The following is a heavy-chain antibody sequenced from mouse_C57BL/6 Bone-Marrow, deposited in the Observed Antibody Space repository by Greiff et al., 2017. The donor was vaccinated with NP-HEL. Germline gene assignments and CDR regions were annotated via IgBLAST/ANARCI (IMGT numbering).Heavy chain of an antibody. CDR3: ARDTTVAYWYFDV. J-gene: IGHJ1*03. CDR2: ISSGSSTI. Sequence: EVMLVESGGGLVKPGGSLKLSCAASGFTFSDYGMHWVRQAPEKGLEWVAYISSGSSTIYYADTVKGRFTISRDNAKNTLFLQMTSLRSEDTAMYYCARDTTVAYWYFDVWGTGTTVTVSS. CDR1: GFTFSDYG. V-gene: IGHV5-17*01. D-gene: IGHD1-1*01.